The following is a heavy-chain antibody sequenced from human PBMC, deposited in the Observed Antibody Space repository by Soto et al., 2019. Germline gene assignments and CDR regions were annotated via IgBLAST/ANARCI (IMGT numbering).Heavy chain of an antibody. CDR2: IYCNDDK. Sequence: QITLKESGPTRVKPTQTLTLTCTLSGFSLNTGGGGVVWIRQPPGKALEWLALIYCNDDKRYSPSLKNRLTITKDTSRNQVVLTMTNLAPDDTGTYYCSHRPNWGINGLGAWGQGTTVTVSS. CDR3: SHRPNWGINGLGA. CDR1: GFSLNTGGGG. J-gene: IGHJ6*02. V-gene: IGHV2-5*01. D-gene: IGHD7-27*01.